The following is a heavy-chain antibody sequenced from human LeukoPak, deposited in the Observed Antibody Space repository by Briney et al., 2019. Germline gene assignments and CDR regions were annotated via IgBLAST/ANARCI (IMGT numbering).Heavy chain of an antibody. CDR3: AKDLMRDRWFGES. Sequence: GGTLRLSCAASGFTFNYYGMHWVRQAPGKGLEWVAFIRYDGNDKYYAKSVKGRFTISRDTSRNTLYLQMNSLRPEDTAVYYCAKDLMRDRWFGESWGQGTLVTVSS. V-gene: IGHV3-30*02. J-gene: IGHJ5*02. D-gene: IGHD3-10*01. CDR1: GFTFNYYG. CDR2: IRYDGNDK.